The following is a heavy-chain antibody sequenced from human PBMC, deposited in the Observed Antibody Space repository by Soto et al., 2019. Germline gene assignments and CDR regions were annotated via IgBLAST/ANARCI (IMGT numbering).Heavy chain of an antibody. Sequence: SETLSLTCAVYGGSFSSYYWSWIRQPPGKGLEWIGEINHSGSTNYNPSLKSRVTISVDTSKNQFSLKLSSVTAADTAVYYCARGLPYCGGDCYSSLGPDFDYWGQGTLVTVSS. J-gene: IGHJ4*02. D-gene: IGHD2-21*01. CDR1: GGSFSSYY. CDR2: INHSGST. CDR3: ARGLPYCGGDCYSSLGPDFDY. V-gene: IGHV4-34*01.